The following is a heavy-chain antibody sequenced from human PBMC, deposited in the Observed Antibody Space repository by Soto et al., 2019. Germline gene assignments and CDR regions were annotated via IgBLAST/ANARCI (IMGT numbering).Heavy chain of an antibody. V-gene: IGHV4-34*01. J-gene: IGHJ4*02. CDR1: GGSFSGYS. CDR2: ISHSGST. CDR3: ASGGYYFDY. Sequence: QVQLQQWGAGLLKPSETLSLTCAVYGGSFSGYSWNWIRQPPGKGLEWIGEISHSGSTNYKSSLKSRVTISVDTSKNQFSLKLSSVTAADTAVYYCASGGYYFDYWGQGTLVTVSS.